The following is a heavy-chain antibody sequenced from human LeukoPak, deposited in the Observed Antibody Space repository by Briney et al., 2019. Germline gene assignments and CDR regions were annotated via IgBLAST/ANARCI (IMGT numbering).Heavy chain of an antibody. D-gene: IGHD3-16*02. CDR2: MNPNSGNT. Sequence: ASVKVSCKASGYTFTSYDINWVRQATGQGLEWMGWMNPNSGNTGYAQKFQGRVTMTRNTSISTAYMELSSLRSEDTAVYYCARGPTVGITFGGLIVTDFDYWGQGTLVTVSS. J-gene: IGHJ4*02. CDR3: ARGPTVGITFGGLIVTDFDY. CDR1: GYTFTSYD. V-gene: IGHV1-8*01.